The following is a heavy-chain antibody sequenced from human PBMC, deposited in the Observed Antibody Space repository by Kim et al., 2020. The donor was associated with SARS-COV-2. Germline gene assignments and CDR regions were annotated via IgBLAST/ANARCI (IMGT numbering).Heavy chain of an antibody. CDR1: GGTFSSYA. D-gene: IGHD3-10*01. Sequence: SVKVSCKASGGTFSSYAISWVRQAPGQGLEWMGGIIPIFGTANYAQKFQGRVTITADESTSTAYMELSSLRSEDTAEYYCAGSGSYYPHTSYYFDYWGQGTLVTVSS. J-gene: IGHJ4*02. V-gene: IGHV1-69*13. CDR3: AGSGSYYPHTSYYFDY. CDR2: IIPIFGTA.